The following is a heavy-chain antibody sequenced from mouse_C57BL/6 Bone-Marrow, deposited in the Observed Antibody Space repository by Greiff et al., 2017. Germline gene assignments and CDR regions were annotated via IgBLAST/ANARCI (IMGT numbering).Heavy chain of an antibody. CDR1: GYTFTTYP. D-gene: IGHD5-1*01. J-gene: IGHJ2*01. CDR2: FHPYNDDT. V-gene: IGHV1-47*01. CDR3: ARSSTFFYYFDY. Sequence: VQGVESGAELVKPGASVKMSCKASGYTFTTYPIEWMKQNHGKSLEWIGNFHPYNDDTKYNEKFKGKATLTVEKSSNTVYLELSRLTSDDSAVXFCARSSTFFYYFDYWGQGTTLTVSA.